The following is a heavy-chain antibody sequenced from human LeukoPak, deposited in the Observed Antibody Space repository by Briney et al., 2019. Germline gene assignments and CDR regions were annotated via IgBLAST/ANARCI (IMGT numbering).Heavy chain of an antibody. J-gene: IGHJ4*02. CDR1: GGSFSGYY. CDR3: ARYEEYSRSWDY. D-gene: IGHD6-6*01. CDR2: INDSGSV. Sequence: SETLSLTCAVYGGSFSGYYWSWIRQPPGKGLEWIGEINDSGSVNHSPSPKSRVTISVDTSKNQFSLKLRSVTAADTAIYFCARYEEYSRSWDYWGRGTLVTVSS. V-gene: IGHV4-34*01.